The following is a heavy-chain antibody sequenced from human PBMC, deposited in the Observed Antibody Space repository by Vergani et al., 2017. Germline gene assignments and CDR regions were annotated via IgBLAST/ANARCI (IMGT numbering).Heavy chain of an antibody. CDR1: GGSVSSGSYY. J-gene: IGHJ3*02. V-gene: IGHV4-61*01. CDR2: IYYSGST. D-gene: IGHD5-24*01. Sequence: QVQLQESGPGLVKPSETLSLTCTVSGGSVSSGSYYWSWIRQPPGKGLEWIVYIYYSGSTNYNPSLKRRVTISVDTSKNQYSLKLSSVTAADTAVYYCAREMATSPDAFDIWGQGTMVTVSS. CDR3: AREMATSPDAFDI.